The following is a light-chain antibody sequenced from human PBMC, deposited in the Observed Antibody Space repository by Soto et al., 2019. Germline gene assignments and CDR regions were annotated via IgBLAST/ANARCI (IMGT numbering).Light chain of an antibody. Sequence: LKQPPGTLSLTPGERATLSCRASQSVSSSYLAWYQQKPGQAPRLLIYGASSRATGIPDRFSGSGSGTDFTLTINRLEPEDFAVYYCEQYDKSITFGGGTKVDI. J-gene: IGKJ4*01. CDR1: QSVSSSY. CDR3: EQYDKSIT. CDR2: GAS. V-gene: IGKV3-20*01.